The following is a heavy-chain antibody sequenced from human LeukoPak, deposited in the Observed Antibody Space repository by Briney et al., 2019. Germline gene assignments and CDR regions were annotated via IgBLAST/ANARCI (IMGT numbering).Heavy chain of an antibody. CDR2: INHSGST. J-gene: IGHJ6*02. Sequence: PSETLSLTCAVYGGSFSGYYWSWIRQPPGKGLEWIGEINHSGSTNYNPSLKSRVTISVDTSKNQFSLKLSSVTAADTAVYYCARVDTANRYYYYGMDVWGQGTTVTVSS. D-gene: IGHD5-18*01. CDR3: ARVDTANRYYYYGMDV. CDR1: GGSFSGYY. V-gene: IGHV4-34*01.